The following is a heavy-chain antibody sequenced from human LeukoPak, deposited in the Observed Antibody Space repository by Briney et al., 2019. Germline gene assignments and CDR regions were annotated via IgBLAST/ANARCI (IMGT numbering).Heavy chain of an antibody. CDR2: ISSSSSYI. V-gene: IGHV3-21*01. Sequence: GGSLRLSCAAPGFTFSSYSMNWVRQAPGKGLEWVSSISSSSSYIYYADSVKGRFTISRDNAKNSLYLQMNSLRAEDTAVYYCARGSTYYYGSGSYFNRPEAPFDYWGQGTLVTVSS. D-gene: IGHD3-10*01. CDR1: GFTFSSYS. J-gene: IGHJ4*02. CDR3: ARGSTYYYGSGSYFNRPEAPFDY.